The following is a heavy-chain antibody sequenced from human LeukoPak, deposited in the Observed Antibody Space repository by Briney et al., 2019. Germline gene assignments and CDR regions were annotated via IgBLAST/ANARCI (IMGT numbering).Heavy chain of an antibody. CDR3: AKGTYYYDGSGYYYGEFDY. D-gene: IGHD3-22*01. CDR2: ISGSGGST. Sequence: PGGSLRLSCAASEFTFSSYAMSWVRHAPGKGLEWVSAISGSGGSTYYADSVKGRFTISRDNSKNTLYLQMNSLRAEDTAVYYCAKGTYYYDGSGYYYGEFDYWGQGTLVTVSS. J-gene: IGHJ4*02. CDR1: EFTFSSYA. V-gene: IGHV3-23*01.